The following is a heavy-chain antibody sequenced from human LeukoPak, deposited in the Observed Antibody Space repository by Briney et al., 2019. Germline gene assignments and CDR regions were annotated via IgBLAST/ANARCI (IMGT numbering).Heavy chain of an antibody. CDR3: ARVEETLTTAAIIRKYYYYYYYMDV. Sequence: EGSLRLSCAASGFAFSSYGMSWVRQAPGKGLEWVSAISGSGGSTYYADSVKGRFTISRDNAKNSLYLQMNSLRAEDTAVYYCARVEETLTTAAIIRKYYYYYYYMDVWGKGTTVTVSS. V-gene: IGHV3-23*01. D-gene: IGHD4-11*01. CDR2: ISGSGGST. CDR1: GFAFSSYG. J-gene: IGHJ6*03.